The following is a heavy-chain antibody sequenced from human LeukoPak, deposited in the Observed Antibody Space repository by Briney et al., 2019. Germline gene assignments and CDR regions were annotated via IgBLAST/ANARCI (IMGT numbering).Heavy chain of an antibody. J-gene: IGHJ4*02. CDR3: ARAAASSWYLFDY. CDR1: GFTFSSYS. Sequence: PGESLRLSCAASGFTFSSYSMSWVRQAPGKGLEWVSSISSSSSYIYYADSVKGRFTISRDNAKNSLYLQVNSLRAEDTAVYYCARAAASSWYLFDYWGQGTLVTVSS. CDR2: ISSSSSYI. D-gene: IGHD6-13*01. V-gene: IGHV3-21*01.